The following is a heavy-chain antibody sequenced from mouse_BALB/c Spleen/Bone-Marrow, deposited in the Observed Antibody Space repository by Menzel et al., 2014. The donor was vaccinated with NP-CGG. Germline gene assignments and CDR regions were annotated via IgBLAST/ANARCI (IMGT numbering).Heavy chain of an antibody. CDR3: ARSGYGSSYDY. D-gene: IGHD1-1*01. J-gene: IGHJ2*01. CDR1: GYVFSTYW. Sequence: QVQLQQSGAELVRPGSSVKISCKASGYVFSTYWMNWVKQRPGQGLEWIGQIYPGDGDTNYNGKFKGTATLTADKSSSTAYMQLNSLTSEDSAVYFCARSGYGSSYDYWGQGTTLTVSS. V-gene: IGHV1-80*01. CDR2: IYPGDGDT.